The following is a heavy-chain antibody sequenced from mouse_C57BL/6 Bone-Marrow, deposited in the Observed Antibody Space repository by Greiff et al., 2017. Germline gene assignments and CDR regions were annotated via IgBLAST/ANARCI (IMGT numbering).Heavy chain of an antibody. V-gene: IGHV14-4*01. Sequence: VQLQQSGAELVRPGASVKLSCTASGFNIKDDYMHWVKQRPEQGLEWIGWLDPENGDTEYASKFQGKATITADTSSNTAYLQLSSLTSEDTAVYYCTTNWDGVDYWGQGTTLTVSS. CDR2: LDPENGDT. J-gene: IGHJ2*01. CDR3: TTNWDGVDY. D-gene: IGHD4-1*01. CDR1: GFNIKDDY.